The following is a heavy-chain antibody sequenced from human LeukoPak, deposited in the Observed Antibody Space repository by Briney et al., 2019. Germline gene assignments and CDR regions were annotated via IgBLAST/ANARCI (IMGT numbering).Heavy chain of an antibody. CDR3: ARADGYSSWFVH. D-gene: IGHD5-18*01. V-gene: IGHV3-53*01. CDR2: MYSGDST. Sequence: GGSLRLSCAASGFTVSSNFLSWVRQPPGKGLEWVSVMYSGDSTYYDDSVKGRFTISRDNSKNTLDLQMNSLRDEDTGVYYCARADGYSSWFVHWGQGTLVTVSS. CDR1: GFTVSSNF. J-gene: IGHJ5*02.